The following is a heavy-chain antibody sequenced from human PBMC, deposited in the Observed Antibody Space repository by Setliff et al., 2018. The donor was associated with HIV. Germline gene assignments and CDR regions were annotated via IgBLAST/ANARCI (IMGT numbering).Heavy chain of an antibody. CDR1: GYTFTNYD. CDR3: ASFPLYSNYVPY. D-gene: IGHD4-4*01. V-gene: IGHV1-8*03. J-gene: IGHJ4*02. Sequence: ASVKVSCKASGYTFTNYDINWVRQATGQGLEWMGWMNPNSGNTGYAQKFQGRVTITRNTSISTAYMELSSLRSEDTAVYYCASFPLYSNYVPYWGQGTLVTVSS. CDR2: MNPNSGNT.